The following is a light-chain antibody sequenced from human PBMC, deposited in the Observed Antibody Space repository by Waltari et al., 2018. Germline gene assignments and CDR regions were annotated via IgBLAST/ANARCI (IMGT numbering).Light chain of an antibody. Sequence: QSALIQPASVSGSPGQSITTSCTGTSRAVGGSHFFSWYQHHPARAPKLMIYDVNKRPSGVSHRFSGSKSGDTASLTISGLLTEDEADYYCSSYAGSSIPVVFGGGTKLTVL. CDR3: SSYAGSSIPVV. CDR2: DVN. V-gene: IGLV2-23*02. CDR1: SRAVGGSHF. J-gene: IGLJ2*01.